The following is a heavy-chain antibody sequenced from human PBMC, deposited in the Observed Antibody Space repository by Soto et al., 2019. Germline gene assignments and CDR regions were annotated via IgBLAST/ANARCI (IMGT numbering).Heavy chain of an antibody. V-gene: IGHV3-30-3*01. CDR1: GFTFSSYA. CDR2: ISYDGSNK. Sequence: QVQLVESGGGVVQPGRSLRLSCAASGFTFSSYAMHWVRQAPGKGLEWVAVISYDGSNKYYADSVKGRFTISRDNSKNTLYLQMNGLRAEDTAVYYCASTMDVWGQGTTVTVSS. J-gene: IGHJ6*02. CDR3: ASTMDV.